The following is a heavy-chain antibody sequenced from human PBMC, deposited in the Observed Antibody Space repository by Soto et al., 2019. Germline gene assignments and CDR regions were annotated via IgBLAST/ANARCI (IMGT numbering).Heavy chain of an antibody. D-gene: IGHD2-15*01. CDR2: IYPGDSDT. J-gene: IGHJ6*03. CDR3: ARYCSGGSCYSSPKYYYYYYMDV. Sequence: GESLKISCKGSGYSFTSYWIGWVRQMPGKGLEWMGIIYPGDSDTRYSPSFQGQVTISADKSISTAYLQWSSLKASDTAMYYCARYCSGGSCYSSPKYYYYYYMDVWGKGTTVTVSS. V-gene: IGHV5-51*01. CDR1: GYSFTSYW.